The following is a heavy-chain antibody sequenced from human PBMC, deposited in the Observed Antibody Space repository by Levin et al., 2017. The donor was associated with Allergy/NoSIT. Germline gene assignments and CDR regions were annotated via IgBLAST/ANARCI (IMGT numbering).Heavy chain of an antibody. D-gene: IGHD3-10*01. CDR3: VRGSGETTSFDY. V-gene: IGHV3-43*01. CDR1: GFKFDDHT. CDR2: ITWDGNKR. J-gene: IGHJ4*02. Sequence: PGESLKISCAASGFKFDDHTMHWVRQAPGQGLEWASLITWDGNKRYYADSVMGRFTISRDNSKNSLYLQMNSLRTEDAALYFCVRGSGETTSFDYWGRGTLVTVSS.